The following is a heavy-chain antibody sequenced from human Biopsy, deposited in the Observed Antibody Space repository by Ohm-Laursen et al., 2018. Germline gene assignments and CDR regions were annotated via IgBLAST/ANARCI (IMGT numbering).Heavy chain of an antibody. J-gene: IGHJ4*02. CDR2: IIPMFETT. CDR1: GYTFDIYP. Sequence: SSVKVSCKASGYTFDIYPLFWVRQAPGQGFEWMGGIIPMFETTDSAQKFQGRVTITADRSTTTAYIELSGLTSEDTAIYYCAKAGQTSGESVVPRHFDSWGQGTRVTVSS. CDR3: AKAGQTSGESVVPRHFDS. D-gene: IGHD2-15*01. V-gene: IGHV1-69*06.